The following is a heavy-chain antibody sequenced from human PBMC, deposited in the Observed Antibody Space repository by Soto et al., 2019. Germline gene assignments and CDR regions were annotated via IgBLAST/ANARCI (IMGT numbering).Heavy chain of an antibody. D-gene: IGHD1-1*01. CDR3: ARVERGTATTVVDAFDI. CDR1: GGFVSSGSYY. J-gene: IGHJ3*02. CDR2: RSNSGGT. Sequence: QVQLQQWGAGLLKPSETLSLTCAVYGGFVSSGSYYWSWIRQPPGKGLDWIGERSNSGGTHFNPSLKSRVTISVATSKYQFSLKMSFVTAADTALYYCARVERGTATTVVDAFDIWGPGTMVTVSS. V-gene: IGHV4-34*01.